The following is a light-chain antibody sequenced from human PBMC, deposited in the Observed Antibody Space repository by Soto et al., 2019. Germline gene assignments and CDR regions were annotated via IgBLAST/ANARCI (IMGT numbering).Light chain of an antibody. J-gene: IGKJ1*01. V-gene: IGKV3-11*01. Sequence: EMILTQSPDTLSFSPGERATLSCRASQTGDSQYLAWYQQRPGQAPRLLIRGVFIRAAGIPARFSPSGSGTDFTLTISDVQPEDFALYYCHQRQSWPRTFGQGTKVDIK. CDR2: GVF. CDR1: QTGDSQY. CDR3: HQRQSWPRT.